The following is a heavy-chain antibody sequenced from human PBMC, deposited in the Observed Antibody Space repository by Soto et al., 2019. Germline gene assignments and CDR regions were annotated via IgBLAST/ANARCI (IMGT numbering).Heavy chain of an antibody. CDR3: TRDRVKIRGGYYHYYGMDV. CDR2: ISSGSSYI. D-gene: IGHD3-10*01. J-gene: IGHJ6*02. V-gene: IGHV3-21*02. CDR1: EFTFSVYS. Sequence: DVQLEESGGGLVKPGGSLRLSGVASEFTFSVYSMNWVRQAPGKGLEWVSSISSGSSYIYYADSVKGRFTISRDNDKSSLFLHMNSLRVDDTAVYYCTRDRVKIRGGYYHYYGMDVWGQGTTVTVSS.